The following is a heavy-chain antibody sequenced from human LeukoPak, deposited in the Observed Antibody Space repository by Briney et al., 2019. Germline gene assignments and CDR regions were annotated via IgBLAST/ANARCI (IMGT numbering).Heavy chain of an antibody. CDR3: ARGAIAMAGVIDY. V-gene: IGHV3-74*01. J-gene: IGHJ4*02. D-gene: IGHD6-19*01. CDR1: GFTFSSYW. Sequence: PGGSLRLSCAASGFTFSSYWMHWVRQAPGKGLVWVSRINSDGSSTNYADSVKGRFTIPRDNAENTLYLQMNSLRAEDTAVYYCARGAIAMAGVIDYWGQGTLVTVSS. CDR2: INSDGSST.